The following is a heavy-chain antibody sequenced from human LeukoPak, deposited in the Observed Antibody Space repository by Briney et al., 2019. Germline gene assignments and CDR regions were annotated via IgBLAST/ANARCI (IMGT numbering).Heavy chain of an antibody. CDR3: AKNGYSYGYGNYFDY. D-gene: IGHD5-18*01. CDR2: MNPNSGNT. CDR1: GYTFTSYD. V-gene: IGHV1-8*03. J-gene: IGHJ4*02. Sequence: GASVKVSCKASGYTFTSYDINWVRQATGQGLEWMGWMNPNSGNTGYAQKFQGRVTITRNTSISTAYMELSSLRSEDTAVYYCAKNGYSYGYGNYFDYWGQGTLVTVSS.